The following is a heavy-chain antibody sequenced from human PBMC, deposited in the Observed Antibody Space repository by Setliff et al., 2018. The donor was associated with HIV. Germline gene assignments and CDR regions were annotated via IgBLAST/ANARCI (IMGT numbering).Heavy chain of an antibody. CDR1: GFTFSSYA. CDR3: ARSSADYVWGTWQPYFFDY. J-gene: IGHJ4*02. Sequence: GGSLRLSCAASGFTFSSYAMSWVRQAPGKGLEWVSYISSSGSTIYYADSVKGRFTISRDNAKNSLYLQMNSLRAEDAAVYYCARSSADYVWGTWQPYFFDYWGQGTLVTVSS. D-gene: IGHD3-16*01. V-gene: IGHV3-48*01. CDR2: ISSSGSTI.